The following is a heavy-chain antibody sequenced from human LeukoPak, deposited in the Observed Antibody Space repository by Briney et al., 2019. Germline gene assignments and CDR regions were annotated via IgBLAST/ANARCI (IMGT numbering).Heavy chain of an antibody. V-gene: IGHV4-34*01. CDR1: GGSFSGYY. CDR2: INHSGST. D-gene: IGHD1-14*01. J-gene: IGHJ4*02. CDR3: ARGPDNNQNVIDY. Sequence: SETLSLTCAVYGGSFSGYYWSWIRQPPGKGLEWIGEINHSGSTNYNPSLKSRVTISVDTSKNQFSLKLSSVTAADTAVYYCARGPDNNQNVIDYWGQGTLVTVSS.